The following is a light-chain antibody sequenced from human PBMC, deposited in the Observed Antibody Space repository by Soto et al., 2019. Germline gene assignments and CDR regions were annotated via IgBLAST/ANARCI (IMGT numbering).Light chain of an antibody. CDR1: QGISSD. Sequence: DIQLTQSPSFLSASVGDRVTITCRASQGISSDLAWYQQKPGKAPNLLIYGASNLQTGVPSRFSGSGSGTEITLTISSLQPEDFATYYCQQLNIYPITFGQGTRLEIK. J-gene: IGKJ5*01. CDR3: QQLNIYPIT. CDR2: GAS. V-gene: IGKV1-9*01.